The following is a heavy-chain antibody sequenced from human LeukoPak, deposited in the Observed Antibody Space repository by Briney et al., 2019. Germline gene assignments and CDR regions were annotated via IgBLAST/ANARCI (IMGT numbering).Heavy chain of an antibody. Sequence: PGGSLRLSCAASGFIVSSNYMNWVRQAPGKGLEWVSYISSSSSTIYYADSVKGRFTISRDNAKNSLYLQMNSLRAEDTAVYYCAKGVDGLDYFDYWGQGTLVTVSS. D-gene: IGHD3-3*01. CDR3: AKGVDGLDYFDY. CDR2: ISSSSSTI. J-gene: IGHJ4*02. CDR1: GFIVSSNY. V-gene: IGHV3-48*04.